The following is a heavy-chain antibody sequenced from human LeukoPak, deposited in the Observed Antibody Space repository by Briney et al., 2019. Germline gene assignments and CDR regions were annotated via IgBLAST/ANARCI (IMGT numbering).Heavy chain of an antibody. CDR2: INSDGSST. D-gene: IGHD2-8*02. V-gene: IGHV3-74*01. CDR3: ARGTGYFLFDY. Sequence: GGSLRFSGVASGFTFRSSWMYWVRQAPGKGLVCFSRINSDGSSTSYADYVNGLFTISRDNAKNTLYLQMNSLRVEDTAVYYCARGTGYFLFDYWGQGTLVTVSS. CDR1: GFTFRSSW. J-gene: IGHJ4*02.